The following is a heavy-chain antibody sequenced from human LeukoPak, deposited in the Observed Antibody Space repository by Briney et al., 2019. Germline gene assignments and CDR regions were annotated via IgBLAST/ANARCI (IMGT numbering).Heavy chain of an antibody. Sequence: ASVKVSCKASGYTFTSHAMHWVRQAPGQRLEWMGWINPGNDNTKYSQKFQGRVTITRDTSASTAYMELSSLRSEDTAVYYCATRDHYQLLLDYYYYYYMDVWGKGTTVTVSS. J-gene: IGHJ6*03. CDR3: ATRDHYQLLLDYYYYYYMDV. CDR1: GYTFTSHA. D-gene: IGHD2-2*01. V-gene: IGHV1-3*01. CDR2: INPGNDNT.